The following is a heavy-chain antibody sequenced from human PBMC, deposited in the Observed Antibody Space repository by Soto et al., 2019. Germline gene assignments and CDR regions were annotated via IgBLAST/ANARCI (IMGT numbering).Heavy chain of an antibody. J-gene: IGHJ6*02. D-gene: IGHD6-13*01. CDR1: GFTFSSYG. CDR2: IWYDGNNE. Sequence: GGSLRLSCAASGFTFSSYGMHWVRQAPGKGLEWVAVIWYDGNNEYYADSVKGRFTISRDTSKNTVYLQMNSLRAEDTAVFYCARESSSSSTYHYYYGMDVWGQGTTVTSP. V-gene: IGHV3-33*01. CDR3: ARESSSSSTYHYYYGMDV.